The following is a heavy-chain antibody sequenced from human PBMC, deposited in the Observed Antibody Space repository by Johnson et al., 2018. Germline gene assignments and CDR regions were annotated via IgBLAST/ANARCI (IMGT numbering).Heavy chain of an antibody. CDR3: ARASSGMVVTATEYYYYYYMDV. CDR1: GFTFSSYC. Sequence: VQLVQSGGGLVQPGGSLRLSCAASGFTFSSYCMSWVRQAPGKGLEWVANIKQDGSSKYYVASLKGRFTTSIDNAQNSLDLPMNSVRAEDTSGYYCARASSGMVVTATEYYYYYYMDVWGKGTTVTVSS. J-gene: IGHJ6*03. CDR2: IKQDGSSK. D-gene: IGHD2-21*02. V-gene: IGHV3-7*01.